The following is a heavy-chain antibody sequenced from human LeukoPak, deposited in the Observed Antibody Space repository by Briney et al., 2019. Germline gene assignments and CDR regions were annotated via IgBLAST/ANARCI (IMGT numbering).Heavy chain of an antibody. CDR1: GGTFSSYA. CDR2: IIPIFGTA. D-gene: IGHD4-17*01. Sequence: SVKVSCKASGGTFSSYAISWVRQAPGQGLEWMGGIIPIFGTANYAQKFQGRVTITADESTSTAYMELSSLRSEDTAVYYCARSRGYGDYSDYWGQGTLVTVSS. J-gene: IGHJ4*02. CDR3: ARSRGYGDYSDY. V-gene: IGHV1-69*13.